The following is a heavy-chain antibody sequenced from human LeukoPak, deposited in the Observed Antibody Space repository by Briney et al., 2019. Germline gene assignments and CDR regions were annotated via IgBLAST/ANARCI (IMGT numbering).Heavy chain of an antibody. Sequence: GGSLRLSCAASGFTFSSYGMSWVRQAPGKGLEWVSAISGSGGSTYYADSVKGRFTISRDNSKNTLDLQMNSLRAEDTAVYYCAKYGYYYDSSGPMDAFDIWGQGTMVTVSS. V-gene: IGHV3-23*01. D-gene: IGHD3-22*01. CDR2: ISGSGGST. CDR1: GFTFSSYG. CDR3: AKYGYYYDSSGPMDAFDI. J-gene: IGHJ3*02.